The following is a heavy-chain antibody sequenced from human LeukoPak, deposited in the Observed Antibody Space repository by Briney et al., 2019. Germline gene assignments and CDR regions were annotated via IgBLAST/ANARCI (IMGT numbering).Heavy chain of an antibody. J-gene: IGHJ4*02. Sequence: ASVKVSCKASGYTFTDYYIHWVRQAPGQGLEWMGWINPNSGDTSYALKFQGRVTMTRDTSTSTVYMELSGLGSDDTAVYYCARDPRYSSSYWGQGTLVTVSS. CDR3: ARDPRYSSSY. CDR2: INPNSGDT. CDR1: GYTFTDYY. D-gene: IGHD6-19*01. V-gene: IGHV1-2*02.